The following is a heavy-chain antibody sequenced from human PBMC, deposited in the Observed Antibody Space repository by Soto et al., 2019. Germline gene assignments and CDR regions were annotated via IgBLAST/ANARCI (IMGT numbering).Heavy chain of an antibody. CDR3: ARGWRGDLNDAFDI. D-gene: IGHD3-3*01. CDR2: INIYGSST. CDR1: GFPFSGSW. V-gene: IGHV3-74*01. Sequence: PGGSLRLSCAASGFPFSGSWMHWVRQAPGKGLVWVSRINIYGSSTDYADSVKGRFTTSRDNAKNTLYLQMNSLRVEDTAVYYCARGWRGDLNDAFDIWGQGTMVTVSS. J-gene: IGHJ3*02.